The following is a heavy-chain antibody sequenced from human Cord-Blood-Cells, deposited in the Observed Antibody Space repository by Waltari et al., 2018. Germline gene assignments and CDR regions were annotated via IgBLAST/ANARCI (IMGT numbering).Heavy chain of an antibody. CDR1: GGTFSSYA. J-gene: IGHJ4*02. V-gene: IGHV1-69*01. CDR3: ARDRHGYYDSSGYYYFDY. Sequence: QVQLVQSGAEVKKPGSSVKVSCKASGGTFSSYAISWVRQAPGQGLEWMGGFIPIFGTANDAQKIQGRVTITADESTSTAYMELSSLRSEDTAVYYCARDRHGYYDSSGYYYFDYWGQGTLVTVSS. CDR2: FIPIFGTA. D-gene: IGHD3-22*01.